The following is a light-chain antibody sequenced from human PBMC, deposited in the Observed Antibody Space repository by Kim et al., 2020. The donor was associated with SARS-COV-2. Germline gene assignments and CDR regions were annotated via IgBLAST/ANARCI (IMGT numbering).Light chain of an antibody. CDR1: QSVSSTY. V-gene: IGKV3-20*01. J-gene: IGKJ4*01. CDR3: QQYGSSPLT. CDR2: GAS. Sequence: APGKGATLSCRASQSVSSTYLAWYQQKPGQAPRLLIYGASSRATGIPDRFSGSGSGTDFTLTISRLEPEDFAVYYCQQYGSSPLTFGGGTKVDIK.